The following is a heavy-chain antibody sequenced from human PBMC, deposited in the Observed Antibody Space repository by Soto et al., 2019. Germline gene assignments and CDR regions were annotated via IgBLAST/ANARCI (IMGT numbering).Heavy chain of an antibody. D-gene: IGHD6-19*01. CDR2: IIPVFGTP. J-gene: IGHJ4*01. CDR1: GGTFSKYA. Sequence: GASVKVSCKASGGTFSKYAISWVRQAPGQGLEWLGGIIPVFGTPNYAQKFQGRVTISADESTTTAYLELSSLRSADTAVYFCARHHIAVTAEFFDSWGRGNMVTVSS. CDR3: ARHHIAVTAEFFDS. V-gene: IGHV1-69*13.